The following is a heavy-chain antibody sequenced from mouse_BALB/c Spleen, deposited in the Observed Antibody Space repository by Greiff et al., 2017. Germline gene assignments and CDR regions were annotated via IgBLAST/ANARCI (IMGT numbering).Heavy chain of an antibody. CDR1: GFTFSDYY. CDR2: ISDGGSYT. Sequence: EVKLEESGGGLVKPGGSLKLSCAASGFTFSDYYMYWVRQTPEKRLEWVATISDGGSYTYYPDSVKGRFTISRDNAKNNLYLQMSSLKSEDTAMYYCAREPSPFAYWGQGTLVTVSA. CDR3: AREPSPFAY. V-gene: IGHV5-4*02. J-gene: IGHJ3*01.